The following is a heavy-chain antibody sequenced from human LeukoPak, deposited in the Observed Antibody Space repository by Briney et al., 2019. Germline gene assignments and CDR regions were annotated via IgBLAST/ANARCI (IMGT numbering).Heavy chain of an antibody. Sequence: PGGSLRLSCAASGFTFSSYEMNWVRQAPGKGLEWVSYISSSGSTIYYADSVKGRFTISRDNAKNSLYLQMNSLRAEDTAVYYCARDQSAGASVYWGQGTLVTVSS. CDR3: ARDQSAGASVY. V-gene: IGHV3-48*03. CDR2: ISSSGSTI. CDR1: GFTFSSYE. D-gene: IGHD1-26*01. J-gene: IGHJ4*02.